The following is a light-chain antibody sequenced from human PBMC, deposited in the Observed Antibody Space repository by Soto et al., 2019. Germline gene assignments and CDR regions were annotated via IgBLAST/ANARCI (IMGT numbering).Light chain of an antibody. CDR1: QSVSTD. CDR3: QQYNNWPTIT. CDR2: DAS. Sequence: EIVLTQSPATLSLSPGARATLSCRASQSVSTDLAWYQQRPGQAPRLLISDASYRATGIPARFSGSGSGPDFTLTISSLEPQDFAVYYCQQYNNWPTITFGQGTRLEIK. J-gene: IGKJ5*01. V-gene: IGKV3-11*01.